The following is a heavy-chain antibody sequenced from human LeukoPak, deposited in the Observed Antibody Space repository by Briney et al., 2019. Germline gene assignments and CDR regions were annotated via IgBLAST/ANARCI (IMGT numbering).Heavy chain of an antibody. D-gene: IGHD3-22*01. CDR3: ARVNSSGYYLHIGAFDI. CDR2: ISSSSSYI. J-gene: IGHJ3*02. Sequence: GGSLRLSCAASGFTFSSYSMNWVRQAPGKGLEWVSSISSSSSYIYYADSVKGRFTISRDNAKNSLYLQMNSLRAEDTAVYYCARVNSSGYYLHIGAFDIWGQGTMVTVSS. CDR1: GFTFSSYS. V-gene: IGHV3-21*01.